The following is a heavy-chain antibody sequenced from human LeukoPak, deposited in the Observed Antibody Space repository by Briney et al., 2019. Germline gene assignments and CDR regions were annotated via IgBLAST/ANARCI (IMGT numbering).Heavy chain of an antibody. CDR2: IDCTGST. CDR3: ARPDSHLSAFDI. V-gene: IGHV4-59*08. J-gene: IGHJ3*02. D-gene: IGHD2-21*01. CDR1: GGSISVYY. Sequence: SETLPLTCTVSGGSISVYYWSWIRQPPGKGLEWIAYIDCTGSTKYNPSLRSRVTISLDAPNNQIFLNLSSVTATDTAVYYCARPDSHLSAFDIWGQGTMVSVSS.